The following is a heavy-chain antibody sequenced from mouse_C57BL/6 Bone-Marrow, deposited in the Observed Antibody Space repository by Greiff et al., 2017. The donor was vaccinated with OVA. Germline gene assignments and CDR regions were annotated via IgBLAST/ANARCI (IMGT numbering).Heavy chain of an antibody. CDR3: ARDRGYYGSSPWYFDV. D-gene: IGHD1-1*01. CDR2: ISDGGSYT. V-gene: IGHV5-4*01. CDR1: GFTFSSYA. Sequence: EVKLMESGGGLVKPGGSLKLSCAASGFTFSSYAMSWVRQTPEKRLEWVATISDGGSYTYYPDNVKGRFTISRDNAKNNLYLQMSHLKSEDTAMYYCARDRGYYGSSPWYFDVWGTGTTVTVSS. J-gene: IGHJ1*03.